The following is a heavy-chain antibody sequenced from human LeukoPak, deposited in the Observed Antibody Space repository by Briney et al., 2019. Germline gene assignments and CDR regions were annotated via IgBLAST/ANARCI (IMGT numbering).Heavy chain of an antibody. CDR2: IYYSGST. Sequence: SETLSLTCAVYGGSFSGYYWSWIRQHPGKGLEWIGYIYYSGSTYYNPSLKSRVTISVDTSKNQFSLKLNSVTAADTAVYYCAKTYYDILTGYRPFDYWGQGTLVTVSS. CDR1: GGSFSGYY. D-gene: IGHD3-9*01. CDR3: AKTYYDILTGYRPFDY. J-gene: IGHJ4*02. V-gene: IGHV4-31*11.